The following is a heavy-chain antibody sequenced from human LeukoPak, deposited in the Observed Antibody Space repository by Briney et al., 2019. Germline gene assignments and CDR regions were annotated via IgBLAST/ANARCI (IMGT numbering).Heavy chain of an antibody. CDR3: ARVGRGDHTWGSYSCDH. J-gene: IGHJ4*02. D-gene: IGHD3-16*01. CDR1: GGSFSGYY. CDR2: INHSGST. V-gene: IGHV4-34*01. Sequence: SETLSLTCAVYGGSFSGYYWSWIRQPPGKGLEWIGEINHSGSTNYNPSLKSRVTISVDTSKNQFSLKLSSVTAADTAVYYRARVGRGDHTWGSYSCDHWGQGTLVTVSS.